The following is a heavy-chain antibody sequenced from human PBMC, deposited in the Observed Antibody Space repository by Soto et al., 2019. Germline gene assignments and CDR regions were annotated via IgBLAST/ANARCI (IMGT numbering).Heavy chain of an antibody. CDR1: GYTFTSYT. D-gene: IGHD1-7*01. J-gene: IGHJ5*02. CDR2: INAGNGNT. Sequence: QVPLVQSGAEEKKPGASVMVSCKASGYTFTSYTMHWVRQAPGQRLEWMGWINAGNGNTKYSQKFQGRVTVTRDTSASTAYMELSSLRSEDTAVYYCARDPWNYVSGWFDPWGQGTLVTVSS. V-gene: IGHV1-3*05. CDR3: ARDPWNYVSGWFDP.